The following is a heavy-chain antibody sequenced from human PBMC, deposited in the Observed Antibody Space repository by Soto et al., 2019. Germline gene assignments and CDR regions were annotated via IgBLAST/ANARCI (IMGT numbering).Heavy chain of an antibody. V-gene: IGHV3-23*01. CDR3: AKATAAGGGAFDI. J-gene: IGHJ3*02. CDR2: FRSSGDDGTT. CDR1: GFTFSSYS. Sequence: GSLRLSFAASGFTFSSYSMSWVRQAPGKGLEWVSGFRSSGDDGTTYYADSVKGRFTISRDNSKNTLYLQMNSLRAEDTAVYYCAKATAAGGGAFDICGQGTMVTVSS. D-gene: IGHD2-8*02.